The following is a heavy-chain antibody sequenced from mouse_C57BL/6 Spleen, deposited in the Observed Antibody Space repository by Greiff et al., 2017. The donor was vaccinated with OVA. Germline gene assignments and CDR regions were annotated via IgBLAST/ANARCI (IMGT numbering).Heavy chain of an antibody. J-gene: IGHJ2*01. CDR1: GFTFSDYY. V-gene: IGHV5-16*01. D-gene: IGHD4-1*01. Sequence: EVMLVESEGGLVQPGSSMKLSCTASGFTFSDYYMAWVRQVPEKGLEWVANINYDGSSTYYLDSLKSRFIISRDNAKNILYLQMSSLKSEDTATYYCAREGLTGYFDYWGQGTTLTVSS. CDR2: INYDGSST. CDR3: AREGLTGYFDY.